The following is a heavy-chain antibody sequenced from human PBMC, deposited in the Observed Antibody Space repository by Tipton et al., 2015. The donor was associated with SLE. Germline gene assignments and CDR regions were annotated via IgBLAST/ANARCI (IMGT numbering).Heavy chain of an antibody. CDR2: INGRRNYM. V-gene: IGHV3-11*01. CDR3: ARVRITIYGVVTNFDF. D-gene: IGHD3-3*01. CDR1: GFPFSDYF. J-gene: IGHJ4*02. Sequence: SLRLSCAASGFPFSDYFMSWIRQAPGKGLEWVSYINGRRNYMYYGDSVKGRFSVSRDNAKNSLFLQMNNLRAEDTAIYYCARVRITIYGVVTNFDFWGQGTLVTVSS.